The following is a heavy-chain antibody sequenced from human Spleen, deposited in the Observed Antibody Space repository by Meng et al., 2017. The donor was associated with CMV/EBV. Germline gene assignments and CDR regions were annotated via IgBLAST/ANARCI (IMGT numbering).Heavy chain of an antibody. V-gene: IGHV3-72*01. D-gene: IGHD3-10*01. CDR3: ARASSGSSPGVDV. CDR2: IRNKANSYTT. Sequence: GGSLRLSCAASGFTFSDHYMDWGRQAPGKGLEWVGRIRNKANSYTTEYAASVKGRFTISRDDSKNSLYLQMNSLKTEDTAVYYCARASSGSSPGVDVWGQGSTVTVSS. CDR1: GFTFSDHY. J-gene: IGHJ6*02.